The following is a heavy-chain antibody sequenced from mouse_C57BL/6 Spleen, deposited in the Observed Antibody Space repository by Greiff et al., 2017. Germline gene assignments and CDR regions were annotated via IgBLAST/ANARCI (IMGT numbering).Heavy chain of an antibody. Sequence: QVQLQQSGAELMKPGASVKLSCKATGYTFTGYWIEWVKQRPGHGLEWIGEILPGSGSTNYNEKFKGKATFTADTSSNTAYMQLSSLTTEDSAIYYCARGGLYYDYEKYYAMDYWGQGTSVTVSS. J-gene: IGHJ4*01. V-gene: IGHV1-9*01. CDR1: GYTFTGYW. CDR3: ARGGLYYDYEKYYAMDY. D-gene: IGHD2-4*01. CDR2: ILPGSGST.